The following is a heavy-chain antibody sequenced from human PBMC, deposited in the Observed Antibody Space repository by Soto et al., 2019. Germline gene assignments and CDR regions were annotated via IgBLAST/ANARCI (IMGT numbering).Heavy chain of an antibody. Sequence: QVQLQQWGAGLLRPSETLSLTCAFYGGSFDDFYWSWVRQSPGKGLEWVGEISHAGGTNYSPSLASRVSISVDTSKNQFCLHLGAVTAADTGLYYCARGQLVWYGDLTPYHRDMDVWGQGTTVTVSS. CDR3: ARGQLVWYGDLTPYHRDMDV. CDR1: GGSFDDFY. CDR2: ISHAGGT. D-gene: IGHD3-10*01. J-gene: IGHJ6*02. V-gene: IGHV4-34*02.